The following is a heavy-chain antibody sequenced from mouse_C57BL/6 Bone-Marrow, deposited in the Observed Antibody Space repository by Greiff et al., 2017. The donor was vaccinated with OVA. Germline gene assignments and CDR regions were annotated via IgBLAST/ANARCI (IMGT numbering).Heavy chain of an antibody. Sequence: QVQLKESGPGLVQPSQSLSITCTVSGFSLTSYGVHWVRQSPGKGLEWLGAIWSGGSTDYNAAFISRLSISKDNSKSQVFFKMNSLQADDTAIYYCARNYGSSPYYAMDYWGQGTSVTVSS. J-gene: IGHJ4*01. CDR2: IWSGGST. V-gene: IGHV2-2*01. D-gene: IGHD1-1*01. CDR1: GFSLTSYG. CDR3: ARNYGSSPYYAMDY.